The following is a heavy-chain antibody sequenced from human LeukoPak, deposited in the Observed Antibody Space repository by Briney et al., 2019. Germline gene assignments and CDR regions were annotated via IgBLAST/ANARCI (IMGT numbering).Heavy chain of an antibody. D-gene: IGHD3-22*01. CDR1: GFTVSSNY. Sequence: GGSLRLSCAASGFTVSSNYMSWVRQAPGKGLEWVSVIYSGGSTYYADSVKGRFTISRHNSKNTLYLQMNSLRAEDTAVYYCARRAIVVVNLGMDVWGQGTTVTVSS. CDR3: ARRAIVVVNLGMDV. V-gene: IGHV3-53*04. CDR2: IYSGGST. J-gene: IGHJ6*02.